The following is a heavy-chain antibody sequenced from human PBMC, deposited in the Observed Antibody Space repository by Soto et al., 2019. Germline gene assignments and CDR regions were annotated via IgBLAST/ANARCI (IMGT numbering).Heavy chain of an antibody. CDR2: LYHSGTT. CDR3: ARVVDTAMAPPTGYFDL. J-gene: IGHJ2*01. D-gene: IGHD5-18*01. CDR1: GGSISSGGYS. Sequence: SETLSLTCAVSGGSISSGGYSWSWIRQPPGKGLEWIGYLYHSGTTYYNPSLKSRVTISGGRSRNQFSLRLSSLTAADTAVYYCARVVDTAMAPPTGYFDLWGRGTLVTVSP. V-gene: IGHV4-30-2*01.